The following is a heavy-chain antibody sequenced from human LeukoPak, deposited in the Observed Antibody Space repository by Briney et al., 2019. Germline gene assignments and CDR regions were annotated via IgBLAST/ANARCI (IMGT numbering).Heavy chain of an antibody. J-gene: IGHJ5*02. CDR3: ARFPYYYDSSGYSTLNWFDP. D-gene: IGHD3-22*01. CDR2: IYYSGST. V-gene: IGHV4-30-4*08. CDR1: GGSISSGDYY. Sequence: SETLSLTCTVSGGSISSGDYYWSWIRQPPGKGLEWIGYIYYSGSTYYNPSLKSRVTISVDTSKNQFSLKLSSVTAADMAVYYCARFPYYYDSSGYSTLNWFDPWGQGTLVTVSS.